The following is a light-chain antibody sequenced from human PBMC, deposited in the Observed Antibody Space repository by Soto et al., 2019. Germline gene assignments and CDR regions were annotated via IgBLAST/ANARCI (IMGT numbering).Light chain of an antibody. CDR1: QSVGSY. J-gene: IGKJ5*01. Sequence: EIVLTQSPATLSLSPGERATLSCRASQSVGSYLGWYQQRPGQAPRLLIYDASKRAAGIPARFSGSGSGTDFTLTINSLEPEDFAVYYCQHRSTWPRAFGQGTRLQIK. V-gene: IGKV3-11*01. CDR2: DAS. CDR3: QHRSTWPRA.